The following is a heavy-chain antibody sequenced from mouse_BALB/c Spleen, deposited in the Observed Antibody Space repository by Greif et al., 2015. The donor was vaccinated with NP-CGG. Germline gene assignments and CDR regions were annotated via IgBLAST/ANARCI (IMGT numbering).Heavy chain of an antibody. CDR1: GYAFSSYW. D-gene: IGHD2-1*01. V-gene: IGHV1-80*01. CDR2: IYPGDGDT. CDR3: ARVGNYYFDY. Sequence: VKLQESGAELVRPGSSVKISCKASGYAFSSYWMNWVKQRPGQGLEWIGQIYPGDGDTNYNGKFKGKATLTADKSSSTAYMQLSSLTSEDSAVYFCARVGNYYFDYWGQGTTLTVSS. J-gene: IGHJ2*01.